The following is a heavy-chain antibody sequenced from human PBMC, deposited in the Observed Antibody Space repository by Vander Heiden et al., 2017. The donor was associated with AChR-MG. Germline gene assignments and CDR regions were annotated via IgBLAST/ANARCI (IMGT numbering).Heavy chain of an antibody. CDR2: IYYSGST. J-gene: IGHJ3*02. V-gene: IGHV4-31*03. CDR1: GGSISSGGYY. CDR3: ARDREVGGYDFGAFDI. D-gene: IGHD5-12*01. Sequence: QVQLQESGPGLVKPSQTLSLTCTVPGGSISSGGYYWSWIRQHPGKGLEWIGYIYYSGSTYYNPSLKSRVTISVDTSKNQFSLKLSSVTAADTAVYYCARDREVGGYDFGAFDIWGQGTMVTVSS.